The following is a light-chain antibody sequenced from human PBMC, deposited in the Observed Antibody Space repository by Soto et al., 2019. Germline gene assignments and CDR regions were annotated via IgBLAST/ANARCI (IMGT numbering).Light chain of an antibody. J-gene: IGKJ1*01. V-gene: IGKV1-5*03. Sequence: DIQMTQSPSTLSASVVDRVTMTCXAIQTISRWLEWYQQKXGKAPKXXXYEASSLQSGVPSRFRGSGSGTEFTLSISSLQPEDFETYYCIQDFISPLTVGQGTKVDIK. CDR3: IQDFISPLT. CDR2: EAS. CDR1: QTISRW.